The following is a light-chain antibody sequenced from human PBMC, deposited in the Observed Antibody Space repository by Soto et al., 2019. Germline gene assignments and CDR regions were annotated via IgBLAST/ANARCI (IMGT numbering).Light chain of an antibody. V-gene: IGKV3-20*01. CDR1: QSVSSSY. Sequence: EIVLPQSPGTLSLSPGERATLSCRASQSVSSSYLAWYHQKPGQAPRRLIYGASSRATGIPDRFSGSGSGTDFTLTISRLEPEDLAVYYCQQYGSSPLTSGGGKKGEIK. J-gene: IGKJ4*01. CDR2: GAS. CDR3: QQYGSSPLT.